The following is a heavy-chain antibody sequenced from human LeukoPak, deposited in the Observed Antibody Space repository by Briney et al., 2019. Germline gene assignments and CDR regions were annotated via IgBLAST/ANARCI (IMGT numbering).Heavy chain of an antibody. Sequence: GGSLRLSCAASGFTFSSYEMNWVRQAPGKGLEWVGRIKTKTAGGTADYAAPVKDRFTISRDDSKNTLYLQMSSLKTEDTAVYYCTTDAFHWGQGTLVTVSS. CDR1: GFTFSSYE. CDR2: IKTKTAGGTA. CDR3: TTDAFH. D-gene: IGHD3-16*01. V-gene: IGHV3-15*01. J-gene: IGHJ4*02.